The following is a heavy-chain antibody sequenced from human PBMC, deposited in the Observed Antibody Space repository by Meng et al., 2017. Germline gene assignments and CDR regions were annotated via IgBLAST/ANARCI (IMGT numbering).Heavy chain of an antibody. V-gene: IGHV4-4*07. Sequence: SETLSLTCTVSGGSISSYYWSWIRQPPGKGLEWIGRIYTSGSTNYNPSLKSRVTMSVDTSKNQFSLKLSSVTAADTAVYYCASGYSGYDIVAFDIWGQGTMVTVSS. J-gene: IGHJ3*02. CDR3: ASGYSGYDIVAFDI. CDR2: IYTSGST. CDR1: GGSISSYY. D-gene: IGHD5-12*01.